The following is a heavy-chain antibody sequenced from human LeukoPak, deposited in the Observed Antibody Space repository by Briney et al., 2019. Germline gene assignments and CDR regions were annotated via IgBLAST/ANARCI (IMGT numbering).Heavy chain of an antibody. CDR2: INTNTGNP. Sequence: GASVKVSCKASGYAFTKYHLNWVRQAPGQGLEWMGWINTNTGNPTYVQGFTGRFVFSLDTSANTAYLQISSLKTEDTAVYYCARDIYGPIDYWGQGTLVTVSS. J-gene: IGHJ4*02. D-gene: IGHD2/OR15-2a*01. CDR1: GYAFTKYH. CDR3: ARDIYGPIDY. V-gene: IGHV7-4-1*02.